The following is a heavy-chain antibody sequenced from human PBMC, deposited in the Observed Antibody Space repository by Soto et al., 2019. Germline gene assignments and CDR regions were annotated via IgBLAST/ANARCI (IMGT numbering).Heavy chain of an antibody. Sequence: SQTLSLTCAISGDSVSSNSAAWNWIRQSPSRGLEWLGRTYYRSKWYNDYAVSVKSRITINPDTSENQFSLQLNSVTPEDTAVYYCAREGGYSRSSRLRLWYWGQGTLVTVSS. CDR3: AREGGYSRSSRLRLWY. CDR2: TYYRSKWYN. J-gene: IGHJ4*02. V-gene: IGHV6-1*01. CDR1: GDSVSSNSAA. D-gene: IGHD6-6*01.